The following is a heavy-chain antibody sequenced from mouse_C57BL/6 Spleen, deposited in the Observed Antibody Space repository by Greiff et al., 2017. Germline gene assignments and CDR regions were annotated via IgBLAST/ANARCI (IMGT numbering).Heavy chain of an antibody. CDR3: ARQDTTVVGYWYFDV. V-gene: IGHV5-9*01. J-gene: IGHJ1*03. Sequence: EVKLVESGGGLVKPGGSLKLSCAASGFTFSSYTMSWVRQTPEKRLAWVATISGGGGNTYYPDSVKGRFTISRDNAKNTLYLQMSRLRSEDTALYYWARQDTTVVGYWYFDVWGTGTTVTVSS. CDR1: GFTFSSYT. CDR2: ISGGGGNT. D-gene: IGHD1-1*01.